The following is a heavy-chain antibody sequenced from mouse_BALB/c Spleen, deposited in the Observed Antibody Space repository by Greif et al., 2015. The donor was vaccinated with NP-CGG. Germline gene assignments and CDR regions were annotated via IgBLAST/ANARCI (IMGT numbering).Heavy chain of an antibody. J-gene: IGHJ2*01. CDR1: GYTFTSYW. D-gene: IGHD2-14*01. CDR2: INPSTGYT. CDR3: AHRYGFDY. Sequence: QVQLQQSGAELAKPGASVKMSCKASGYTFTSYWMHWVKQRPGQGLEWIGYINPSTGYTEYNQKFKDKATLTADKSSSTAYMQLSSLTSEDSAVYYCAHRYGFDYWGQGTTLTVSS. V-gene: IGHV1-7*01.